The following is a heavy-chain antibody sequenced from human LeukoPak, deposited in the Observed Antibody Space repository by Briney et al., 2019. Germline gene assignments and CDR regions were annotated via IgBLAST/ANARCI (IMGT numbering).Heavy chain of an antibody. D-gene: IGHD4-17*01. CDR3: ARVAYGDYGFDY. Sequence: PGGSLRLSCAASGFTFDDYGMSWVRQATGKGLEWVSAIGTAGDTYYPGSVKGRFTISRENAKNSLYLQMNSLRAGDTAVYYCARVAYGDYGFDYWGQGTLVTVSS. CDR2: IGTAGDT. V-gene: IGHV3-13*01. CDR1: GFTFDDYG. J-gene: IGHJ4*02.